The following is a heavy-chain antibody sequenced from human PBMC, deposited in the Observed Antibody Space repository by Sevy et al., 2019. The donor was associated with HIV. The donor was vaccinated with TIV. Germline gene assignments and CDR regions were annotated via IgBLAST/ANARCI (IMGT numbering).Heavy chain of an antibody. CDR2: IYYSGST. J-gene: IGHJ6*02. V-gene: IGHV4-59*01. Sequence: SETLSLTCTVSGGSISSYYWCWIRQPPGKGLGRVGYIYYSGSTNYNPSLKRRLTISVGTSKNQFTLKLSSVTAADTAVYYCARTRGYDFWSGYLGWYYYYGMDVWGQGTTVTVSS. CDR3: ARTRGYDFWSGYLGWYYYYGMDV. D-gene: IGHD3-3*01. CDR1: GGSISSYY.